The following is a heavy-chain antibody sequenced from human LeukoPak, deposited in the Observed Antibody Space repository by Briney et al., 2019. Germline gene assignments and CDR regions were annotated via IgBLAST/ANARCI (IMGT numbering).Heavy chain of an antibody. CDR2: ISSRSSYI. D-gene: IGHD3-3*01. CDR1: GFTFSSYN. CDR3: ASGVNYFDY. Sequence: PGGSLRLSCAASGFTFSSYNMKWVRQAPGKGLEWVSSISSRSSYILYADSVKGRFTISRDNAKKSLYLQMNSLRAEDTAVYYCASGVNYFDYWGQGTLVTVSS. V-gene: IGHV3-21*01. J-gene: IGHJ4*02.